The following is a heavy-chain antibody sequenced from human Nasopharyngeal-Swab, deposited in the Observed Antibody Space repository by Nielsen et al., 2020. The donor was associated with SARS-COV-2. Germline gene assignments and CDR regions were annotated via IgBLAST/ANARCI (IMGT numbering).Heavy chain of an antibody. Sequence: WIRQPPGKGLEWIGEINHSGSTNCNPSLKSRVTISVDTSKNQFSLKLSSVTAADTAVYYCARAIFGVVIIFNYYYMDVWGKGTTVTVSS. D-gene: IGHD3-3*01. J-gene: IGHJ6*03. CDR3: ARAIFGVVIIFNYYYMDV. V-gene: IGHV4-34*01. CDR2: INHSGST.